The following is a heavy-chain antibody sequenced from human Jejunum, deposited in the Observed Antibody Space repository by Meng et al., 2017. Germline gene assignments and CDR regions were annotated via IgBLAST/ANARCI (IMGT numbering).Heavy chain of an antibody. D-gene: IGHD4-17*01. J-gene: IGHJ4*02. CDR2: IIAISGAA. CDR1: GGTFSNYA. V-gene: IGHV1-69*05. Sequence: QGQLVQSGAEVKKPGSSVKISCKTSGGTFSNYAINWVRQAPGQGLEWMGGIIAISGAANYAQKFRGRVTFSTDASTSTAYMDLTSLRSEDTAVYYCARSRDYAHDYWGQGTLVTVSS. CDR3: ARSRDYAHDY.